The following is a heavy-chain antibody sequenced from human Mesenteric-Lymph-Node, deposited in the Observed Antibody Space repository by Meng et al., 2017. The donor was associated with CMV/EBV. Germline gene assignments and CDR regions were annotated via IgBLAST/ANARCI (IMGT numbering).Heavy chain of an antibody. V-gene: IGHV3-7*03. CDR1: GFTFSSYW. D-gene: IGHD2-2*01. Sequence: GGSLRLSCAASGFTFSSYWMSWVRQAPGKGLEWVANIKQDGSEKYYVDSVKGRFTISRDNAKNSLYLQMNSLRAEDTAVYYCAKDRGYCTSSSCYGPLGDYYYGMDIWGQGTTVTVSS. CDR2: IKQDGSEK. CDR3: AKDRGYCTSSSCYGPLGDYYYGMDI. J-gene: IGHJ6*02.